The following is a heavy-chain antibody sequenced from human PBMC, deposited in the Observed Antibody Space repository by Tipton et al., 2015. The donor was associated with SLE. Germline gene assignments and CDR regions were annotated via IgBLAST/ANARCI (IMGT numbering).Heavy chain of an antibody. V-gene: IGHV4-39*07. CDR2: IYYTGTTT. Sequence: LRLSCTVSGGSVSSSSKYWAWIRQPPGKGLEWIGSIYYTGTTTYYNSFLKSRVTMSVDTSKNQFSLRLTSVIAADTAVYFCARIIAGPGDAFDVWGQGTMVTVSS. J-gene: IGHJ3*01. CDR1: GGSVSSSSKY. CDR3: ARIIAGPGDAFDV.